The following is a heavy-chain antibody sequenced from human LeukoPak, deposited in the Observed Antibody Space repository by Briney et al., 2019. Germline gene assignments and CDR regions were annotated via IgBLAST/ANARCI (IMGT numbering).Heavy chain of an antibody. CDR3: AREDPQTTVPEGMDV. D-gene: IGHD4-17*01. V-gene: IGHV4-59*01. J-gene: IGHJ6*02. Sequence: TSETLSLTCTVSGGSISYYYWSWIRQSPGKGLVWIGYIYYSGTTNYNPSLKSRVTISVDTSKNQFSLQLRSVTAADTAVYYCAREDPQTTVPEGMDVWGQGTTVTVSS. CDR2: IYYSGTT. CDR1: GGSISYYY.